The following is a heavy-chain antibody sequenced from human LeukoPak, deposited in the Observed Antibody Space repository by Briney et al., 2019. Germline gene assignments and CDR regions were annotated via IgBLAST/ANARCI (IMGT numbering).Heavy chain of an antibody. J-gene: IGHJ4*02. CDR2: IYYSGST. V-gene: IGHV4-39*07. CDR3: ARDQRSLFDV. Sequence: PSETLSLTCSVSGDSIYSGDYYWTWIRQPPGRGLEWIGSIYYSGSTYYNPSLKSRVTISIDTSKKQFSLKLTSVTAADTAVYYCARDQRSLFDVWGQGSLVTVSS. CDR1: GDSIYSGDYY. D-gene: IGHD1-26*01.